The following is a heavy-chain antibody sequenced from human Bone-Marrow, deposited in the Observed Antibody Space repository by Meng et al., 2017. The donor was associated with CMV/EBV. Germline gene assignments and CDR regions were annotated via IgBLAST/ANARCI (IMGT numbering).Heavy chain of an antibody. Sequence: GSLRLSCTVSGGSISRSSYYWGWIRQPPGKGLEWIGGIYYSGSTYYNPSLKSRVTISLDTSKNQFSLKLTSVTAADTAVYYCARDQNEYYFDYWGRGTLVTVYS. J-gene: IGHJ4*02. V-gene: IGHV4-39*07. CDR2: IYYSGST. CDR1: GGSISRSSYY. CDR3: ARDQNEYYFDY.